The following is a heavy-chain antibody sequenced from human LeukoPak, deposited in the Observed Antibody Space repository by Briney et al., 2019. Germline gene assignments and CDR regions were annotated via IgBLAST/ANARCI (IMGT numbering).Heavy chain of an antibody. CDR1: GVTLSTYA. J-gene: IGHJ4*02. CDR3: AKDTLGIAVAGDGGFDY. Sequence: PGGSLRLSCAASGVTLSTYAMSWVRQAPGKGLEWVSLISWDGGSTYYADSVKGRFTISRDNSKNSLYLQMNSLRTEDTALYYCAKDTLGIAVAGDGGFDYWGQGTLVTVSS. V-gene: IGHV3-43*01. D-gene: IGHD6-19*01. CDR2: ISWDGGST.